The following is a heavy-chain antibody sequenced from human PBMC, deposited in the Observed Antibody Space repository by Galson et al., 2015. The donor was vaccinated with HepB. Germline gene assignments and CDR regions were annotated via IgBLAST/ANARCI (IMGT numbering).Heavy chain of an antibody. D-gene: IGHD4-17*01. CDR3: VRPRGAGAGDYQNWYFDL. CDR1: GFSFNYFP. Sequence: SLRLSCAASGFSFNYFPMHWVRQAPGKGLEWVAVISYTGSYTAYADFGRGRFTISRDNSKNVLYLQMNSLRVEDTALYYCVRPRGAGAGDYQNWYFDLWGRGTLVTVSS. J-gene: IGHJ2*01. CDR2: ISYTGSYT. V-gene: IGHV3-30-3*01.